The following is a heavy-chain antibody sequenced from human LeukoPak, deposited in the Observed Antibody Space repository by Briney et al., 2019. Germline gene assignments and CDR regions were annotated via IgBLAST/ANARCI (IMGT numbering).Heavy chain of an antibody. Sequence: SETLSLTYTVSGGSISISSYYWGWLRQPPGKGLEWIGSIYYSGDTYYNPSLKSRRVTISVDTSKNQFSLRLSSVTAADTAVYYCARHQWHYYYYMGVWGKGSTVTVSS. V-gene: IGHV4-39*01. CDR2: IYYSGDT. CDR1: GGSISISSYY. D-gene: IGHD6-19*01. CDR3: ARHQWHYYYYMGV. J-gene: IGHJ6*03.